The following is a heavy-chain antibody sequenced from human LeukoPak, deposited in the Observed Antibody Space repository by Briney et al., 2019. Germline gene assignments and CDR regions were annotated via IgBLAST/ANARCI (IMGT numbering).Heavy chain of an antibody. CDR1: GFTFSANN. J-gene: IGHJ4*02. D-gene: IGHD3-16*01. CDR2: IDHDGSQK. V-gene: IGHV3-30*02. Sequence: GGSLRLSCAVSGFTFSANNMHWVRQAPGKGLEWVTFIDHDGSQKFYADSVKGRFTISRDNSKHALYLHISSLRPEDTAVYYCAKDGGGGTYSFDYWGQGSLVTVSS. CDR3: AKDGGGGTYSFDY.